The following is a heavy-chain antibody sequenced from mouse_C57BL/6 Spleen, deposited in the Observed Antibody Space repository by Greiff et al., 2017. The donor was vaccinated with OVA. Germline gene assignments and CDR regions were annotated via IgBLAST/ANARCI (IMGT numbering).Heavy chain of an antibody. J-gene: IGHJ2*01. D-gene: IGHD4-1*01. CDR1: GYTFTSYW. CDR3: AKANWDDY. CDR2: IDPSDSYT. V-gene: IGHV1-59*01. Sequence: QVQLQQPGAELVMPGTSVKLSCKASGYTFTSYWMHWVKQRPGQGLEWIGVIDPSDSYTNYNQKFKGKATLTVDTSSSTAYMQLSSLTSEDSAVYYCAKANWDDYWGQGTTLTVSS.